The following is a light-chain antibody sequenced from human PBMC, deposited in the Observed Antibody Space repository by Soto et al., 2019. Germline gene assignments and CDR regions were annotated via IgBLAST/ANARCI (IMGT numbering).Light chain of an antibody. CDR2: GAS. J-gene: IGKJ4*01. CDR3: QQYSSSPWT. V-gene: IGKV3-20*01. CDR1: QSVSSSY. Sequence: EIVLTQSPGTLSLSPGERATLSCRASQSVSSSYLAWYQQKPGQAPRLLIYGASSWATGIPARFSGSGSGTDFTLTISRLEPEGFAGYYCQQYSSSPWTFGGGTKVEIK.